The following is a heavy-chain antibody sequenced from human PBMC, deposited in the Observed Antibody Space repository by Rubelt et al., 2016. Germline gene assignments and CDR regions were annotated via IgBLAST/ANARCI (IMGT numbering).Heavy chain of an antibody. D-gene: IGHD3/OR15-3a*01. CDR1: GGSISSSGYY. CDR3: ARGRGLLDGDYVDY. Sequence: QLQLQESGPGLVKPSETLSLSCVVSGGSISSSGYYWGWIRQPPGKGLEWIGSVYYSGRTSYSPSLKSRVTISVDTSKNQFSRDLTVVSAADTAVYYWARGRGLLDGDYVDYWGQGTLVTVSS. V-gene: IGHV4-39*07. CDR2: VYYSGRT. J-gene: IGHJ4*02.